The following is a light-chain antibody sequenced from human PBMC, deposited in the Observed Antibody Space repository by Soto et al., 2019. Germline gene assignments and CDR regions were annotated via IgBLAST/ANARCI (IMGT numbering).Light chain of an antibody. J-gene: IGKJ1*01. CDR3: QQSYSTPHT. Sequence: DIQMTQSPSSLSASIGDRVTITCRASQSISIYLNWYQQKPGKAPRLLIYAATSLQSGVPSRFSGGGSGAEFTLTVSSLQPEDFATYYCQQSYSTPHTFGLGTKVEIK. CDR1: QSISIY. CDR2: AAT. V-gene: IGKV1-39*01.